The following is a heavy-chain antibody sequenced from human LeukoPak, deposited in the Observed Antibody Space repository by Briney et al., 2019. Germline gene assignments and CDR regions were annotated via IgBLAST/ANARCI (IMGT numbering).Heavy chain of an antibody. D-gene: IGHD3-22*01. J-gene: IGHJ4*02. CDR2: INHSGST. CDR1: GGSFSGYY. V-gene: IGHV4-34*01. CDR3: ARAYYDSSGPDYFDY. Sequence: SETLSLTCAVSGGSFSGYYWSWIRQPPGKGLEWTGEINHSGSTNYNPSLKSRVTISVDTSKNQFSLKLSSVTAADTAVYYCARAYYDSSGPDYFDYWGQGTLVTVSS.